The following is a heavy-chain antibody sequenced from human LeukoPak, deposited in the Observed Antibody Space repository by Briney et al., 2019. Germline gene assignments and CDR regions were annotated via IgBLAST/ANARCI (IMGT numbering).Heavy chain of an antibody. D-gene: IGHD3-9*01. CDR1: GGSISSGSYY. V-gene: IGHV4-61*02. Sequence: SQTLSLTCTVSGGSISSGSYYWSWIRQPAGKGLGWIGRIYTSGSTNYNPSLKSRVTISVDTSKNQFSLKLSSVTAADTAVYYCARAPYYDILTGQYYYYGMDVWGQGATVTVSS. J-gene: IGHJ6*02. CDR2: IYTSGST. CDR3: ARAPYYDILTGQYYYYGMDV.